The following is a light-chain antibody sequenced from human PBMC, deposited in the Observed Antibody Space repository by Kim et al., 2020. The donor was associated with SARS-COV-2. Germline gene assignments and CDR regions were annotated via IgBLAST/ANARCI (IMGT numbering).Light chain of an antibody. J-gene: IGKJ4*01. CDR2: AAS. V-gene: IGKV1-8*01. CDR1: QGISSY. CDR3: QQYYSYPLT. Sequence: ASTGDRVTITCRASQGISSYLAWYQQKPGKAPKLLIYAASTLQSGVPSRFSGSGSGTDFTLTISCLQSEDFATYYCQQYYSYPLTFGGGSKVDIK.